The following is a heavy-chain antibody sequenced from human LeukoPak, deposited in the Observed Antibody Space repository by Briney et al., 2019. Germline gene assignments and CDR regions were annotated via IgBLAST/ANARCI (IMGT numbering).Heavy chain of an antibody. CDR2: INQSGST. J-gene: IGHJ5*02. Sequence: SETLSLTCAAYGGPFSGVYWSWIRQPPGKGLEWIGEINQSGSTNYNPSLKSRLTISVDTSKKQFSLKLSSVTDADTAVYYCARGRKYFDSSGYNFVWFDPCGQGTLVTVSA. D-gene: IGHD3-22*01. CDR1: GGPFSGVY. CDR3: ARGRKYFDSSGYNFVWFDP. V-gene: IGHV4-34*01.